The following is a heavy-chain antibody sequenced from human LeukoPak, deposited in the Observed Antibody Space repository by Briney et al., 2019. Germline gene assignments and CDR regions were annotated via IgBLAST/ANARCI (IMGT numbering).Heavy chain of an antibody. CDR3: ARLSPWERGYGYGSGRGRWFDP. D-gene: IGHD3-10*01. CDR1: GGSISSSSYY. Sequence: SETLSLTCTVSGGSISSSSYYWGWIRQPPGKGLEWIGSIDYSGSTYYNPSLKSRVTISVDASKNQFSLKLSSVTAADTAVYYCARLSPWERGYGYGSGRGRWFDPWGQGTLVTVSS. CDR2: IDYSGST. V-gene: IGHV4-39*01. J-gene: IGHJ5*02.